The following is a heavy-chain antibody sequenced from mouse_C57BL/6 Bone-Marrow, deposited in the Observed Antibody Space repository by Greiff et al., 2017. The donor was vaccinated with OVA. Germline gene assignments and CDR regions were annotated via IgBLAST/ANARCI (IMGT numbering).Heavy chain of an antibody. CDR3: TRWVDGYYVGFAY. J-gene: IGHJ3*01. V-gene: IGHV1-15*01. CDR2: IDPETGGT. D-gene: IGHD2-3*01. CDR1: GYTFTDYE. Sequence: QVQLQQSGAELVRPGASVTLSCKASGYTFTDYEMHWVKQTPVHGLEWIGAIDPETGGTAYNQKFKGKAILTADKSSSTAYMELRSLTSEDSAVYYCTRWVDGYYVGFAYWGQGTLVTVSA.